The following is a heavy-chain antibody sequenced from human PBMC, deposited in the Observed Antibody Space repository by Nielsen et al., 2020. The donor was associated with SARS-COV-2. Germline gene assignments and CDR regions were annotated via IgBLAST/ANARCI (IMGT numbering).Heavy chain of an antibody. Sequence: ASVKVSCKASGYIITNYWIHWVRQAPGQGLEWMGRINPYSGGTNYAQKFQGTVTMIRDASISTVYMELTSDDTAVYYCARARATIFGLVMSYGMDVWGQGTTVAVSS. J-gene: IGHJ6*02. CDR3: ARARATIFGLVMSYGMDV. CDR1: GYIITNYW. D-gene: IGHD3/OR15-3a*01. V-gene: IGHV1-2*06. CDR2: INPYSGGT.